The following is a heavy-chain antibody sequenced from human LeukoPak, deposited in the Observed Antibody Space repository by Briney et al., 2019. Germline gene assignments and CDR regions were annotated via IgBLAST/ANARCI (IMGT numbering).Heavy chain of an antibody. D-gene: IGHD3-22*01. Sequence: GGSLRLSCTASGFTFSTYWMSWVRQAPGKGLEWVANTREDGSEKYYVDSVKGRFTISRDNAKNSLYLQMNSLRAEDTAVYYCARDPNIYDSTGYFAYWGQGTLVTVSS. V-gene: IGHV3-7*01. CDR1: GFTFSTYW. CDR2: TREDGSEK. J-gene: IGHJ4*02. CDR3: ARDPNIYDSTGYFAY.